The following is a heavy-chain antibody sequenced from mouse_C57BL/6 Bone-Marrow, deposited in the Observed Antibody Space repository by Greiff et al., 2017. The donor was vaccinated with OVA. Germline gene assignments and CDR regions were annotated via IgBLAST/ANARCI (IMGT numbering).Heavy chain of an antibody. Sequence: VMLVESGGDLVKPGGSLKLSCAASGFTFSSYGMSWVRQTPDKRLEWVATISSGGSYTYYPDSVKGRFTISRDNAKNTLYLQMSSLKSEDTAMYYCARHRGTFDYWGQGTTLTVSS. J-gene: IGHJ2*01. V-gene: IGHV5-6*02. CDR3: ARHRGTFDY. CDR1: GFTFSSYG. D-gene: IGHD3-3*01. CDR2: ISSGGSYT.